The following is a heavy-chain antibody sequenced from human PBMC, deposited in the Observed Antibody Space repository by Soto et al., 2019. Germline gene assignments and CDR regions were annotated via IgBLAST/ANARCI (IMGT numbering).Heavy chain of an antibody. D-gene: IGHD2-15*01. J-gene: IGHJ4*02. CDR2: INPNSGGT. CDR1: GYTFTGYY. Sequence: ASVKVSCKASGYTFTGYYMHWVRQAPGQGLEWMGWINPNSGGTNYAQKFQGWVTMTRDTSISTAYMELSRLRSDDTAMYYCARDTLPGYCSGGSCYSGVLDYWGQGTLVTVSS. V-gene: IGHV1-2*04. CDR3: ARDTLPGYCSGGSCYSGVLDY.